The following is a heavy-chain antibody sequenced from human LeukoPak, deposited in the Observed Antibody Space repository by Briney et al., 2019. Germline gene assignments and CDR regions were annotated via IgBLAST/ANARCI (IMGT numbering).Heavy chain of an antibody. D-gene: IGHD2-15*01. CDR2: IIPIFGTA. J-gene: IGHJ5*02. Sequence: ASVKVSCKASGGTFSSYAISWVRQAPGQGLEWMGGIIPIFGTANYAQKFQGRVTITADKSTSTAYMELSSLRSEDTAVYYCAKSSAWSDNYFDPWGQGTLVTVSS. CDR3: AKSSAWSDNYFDP. CDR1: GGTFSSYA. V-gene: IGHV1-69*06.